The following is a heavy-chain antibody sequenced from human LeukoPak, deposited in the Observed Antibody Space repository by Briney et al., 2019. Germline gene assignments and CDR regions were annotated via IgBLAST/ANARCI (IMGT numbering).Heavy chain of an antibody. CDR2: ISGSGGST. D-gene: IGHD3-22*01. V-gene: IGHV3-23*01. J-gene: IGHJ3*02. CDR3: AKDHYDSSGYYFDDAFDI. CDR1: GFTFSSYA. Sequence: GGSLRLSCAASGFTFSSYAMSWVHQAPGKGLEWVSAISGSGGSTYYADSVKGRFTISRDNSKNTLYLQMNSLRAEDTAVYYCAKDHYDSSGYYFDDAFDIWGQGTMVTVSS.